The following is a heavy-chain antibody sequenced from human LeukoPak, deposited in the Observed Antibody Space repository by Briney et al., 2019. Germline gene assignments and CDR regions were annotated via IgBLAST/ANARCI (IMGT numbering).Heavy chain of an antibody. CDR2: INSDGSST. CDR3: ARVSPEGDYDY. CDR1: GFTFSSYW. J-gene: IGHJ4*02. Sequence: PGGSLRLSCAASGFTFSSYWMQWVRQAPGKGLVWVSRINSDGSSTSYADSVKGRFTISRDNAKNTLYLQMNSLRAEDTAVYYCARVSPEGDYDYWGQGTLVTVSS. D-gene: IGHD4-17*01. V-gene: IGHV3-74*01.